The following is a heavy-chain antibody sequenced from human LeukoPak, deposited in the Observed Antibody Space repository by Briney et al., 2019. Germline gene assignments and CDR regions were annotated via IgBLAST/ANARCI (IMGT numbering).Heavy chain of an antibody. V-gene: IGHV3-30*03. Sequence: GGSLRLSCAVSGFTFSSYGMHWVRQAPGKGLEWVAVISYDGSNKYYADSVKGRFTISRDNAKNTLYLQMNSLRVEDTAVYYCAPEGDGYILFDYWGQGTLVTVSS. CDR2: ISYDGSNK. D-gene: IGHD5-24*01. CDR1: GFTFSSYG. J-gene: IGHJ4*02. CDR3: APEGDGYILFDY.